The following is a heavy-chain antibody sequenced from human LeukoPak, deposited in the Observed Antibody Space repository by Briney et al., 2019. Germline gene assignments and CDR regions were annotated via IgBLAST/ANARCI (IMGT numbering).Heavy chain of an antibody. D-gene: IGHD4-17*01. J-gene: IGHJ4*02. CDR3: ARMSTVTTRWFFDY. CDR1: GGSISSGSYY. V-gene: IGHV4-61*02. Sequence: PSQTLSLICTVSGGSISSGSYYWSWIRQPAGKGLEWIGRIYTSGSTTYSPSLKSRVTMSVDTSKNQFSLKLHSVTAADTAVYYCARMSTVTTRWFFDYWGQGTLVTVSS. CDR2: IYTSGST.